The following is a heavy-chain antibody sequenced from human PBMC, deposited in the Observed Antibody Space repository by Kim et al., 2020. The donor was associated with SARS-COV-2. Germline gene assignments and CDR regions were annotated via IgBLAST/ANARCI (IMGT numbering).Heavy chain of an antibody. V-gene: IGHV3-53*01. Sequence: GGSLRLSCAASGFTVSSNYMSWVRQAPGKGLEWVSVIYSGGSTYYADSVKGRFTISRDNSKNTLYLQMNSLRAEDTAVYYCARDHYRDDSSGYYAYYYYGMDVWGQGTTVTVSS. CDR3: ARDHYRDDSSGYYAYYYYGMDV. CDR1: GFTVSSNY. CDR2: IYSGGST. D-gene: IGHD3-22*01. J-gene: IGHJ6*02.